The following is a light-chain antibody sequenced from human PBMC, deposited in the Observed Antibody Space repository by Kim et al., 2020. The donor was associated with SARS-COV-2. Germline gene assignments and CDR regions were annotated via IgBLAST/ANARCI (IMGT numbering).Light chain of an antibody. CDR3: QQYDSSLGT. Sequence: LSPGERATLSVRVRPRISNDFLAWYQQRPGQAPRLLIDSASRRATGIPDRFSGSGSGTDFTLTITRLEPEDFAVYFCQQYDSSLGTFGQGTKVDIK. CDR2: SAS. V-gene: IGKV3-20*01. J-gene: IGKJ1*01. CDR1: PRISNDF.